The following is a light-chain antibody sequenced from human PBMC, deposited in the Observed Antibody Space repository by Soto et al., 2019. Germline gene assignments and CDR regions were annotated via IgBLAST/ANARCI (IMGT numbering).Light chain of an antibody. CDR3: QQHTNSPPMYT. CDR2: GAS. J-gene: IGKJ2*01. V-gene: IGKV3-20*01. Sequence: DIVLTQSPGTLSLSPGERATISCRASQSVSGSYLGWYQQKRGQAPRLLISGASSGATGIPDRFSGSGSGTNFTIPISRLEPEDFSVYYCQQHTNSPPMYTFGQGTKLEIK. CDR1: QSVSGSY.